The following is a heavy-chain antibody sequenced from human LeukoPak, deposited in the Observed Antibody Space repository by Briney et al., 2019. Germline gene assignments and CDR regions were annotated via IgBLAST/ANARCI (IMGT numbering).Heavy chain of an antibody. CDR2: IYYSGST. D-gene: IGHD3-22*01. V-gene: IGHV4-59*01. Sequence: SETLSLTCTVSGGSISSYYWSWIRQPPGKGLEWIGYIYYSGSTNYNPSLKSRVTISVDTSKNQFSLKLSSVNAADTAVYYCARAIRRSSGYDAFDIWGQGSMVTVSS. CDR1: GGSISSYY. J-gene: IGHJ3*02. CDR3: ARAIRRSSGYDAFDI.